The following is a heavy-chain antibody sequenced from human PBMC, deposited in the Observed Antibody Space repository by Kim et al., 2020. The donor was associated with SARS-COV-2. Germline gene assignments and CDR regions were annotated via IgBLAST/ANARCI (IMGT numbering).Heavy chain of an antibody. J-gene: IGHJ5*02. Sequence: SETLSLTCAVYGGSFSGYYWSWIRQPPGKGLEWIGEINHSGSTNYNPPLKSRVTISVDTSKNQFSLKLSSVTAAATAVYYCARDRPPSAIAARLRWFDP. D-gene: IGHD6-6*01. V-gene: IGHV4-34*01. CDR2: INHSGST. CDR3: ARDRPPSAIAARLRWFDP. CDR1: GGSFSGYY.